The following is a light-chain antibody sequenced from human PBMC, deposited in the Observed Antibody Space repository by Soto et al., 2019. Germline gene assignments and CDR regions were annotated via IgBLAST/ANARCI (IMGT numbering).Light chain of an antibody. CDR1: RFNIGNNY. J-gene: IGLJ2*01. V-gene: IGLV1-51*01. CDR2: DNN. Sequence: QSVLTQPPSVSAAPGQKVTISCSGSRFNIGNNYISWYQQLPGTAPKLLIYDNNERPSGIPDRFSGSKSGTSATLGITGLQTGDEADYYCGTWDSSLSAVVFGGGTKVTVL. CDR3: GTWDSSLSAVV.